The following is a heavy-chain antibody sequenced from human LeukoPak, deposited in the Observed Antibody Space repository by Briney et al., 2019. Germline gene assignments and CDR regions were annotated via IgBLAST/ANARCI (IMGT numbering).Heavy chain of an antibody. CDR2: MNPNSGNT. Sequence: ASVRVSCKASGYTFTSYDINWVRQATGQGLEWMGWMNPNSGNTGYAQKFQGRVTMTRNTSISTAYMELSSLRSEDTAVYYCARVIFGVVYYFDYWGQGTLVTVSS. D-gene: IGHD3-3*01. J-gene: IGHJ4*02. V-gene: IGHV1-8*01. CDR1: GYTFTSYD. CDR3: ARVIFGVVYYFDY.